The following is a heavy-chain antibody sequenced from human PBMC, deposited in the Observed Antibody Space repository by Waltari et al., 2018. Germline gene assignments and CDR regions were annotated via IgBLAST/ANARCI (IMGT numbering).Heavy chain of an antibody. J-gene: IGHJ6*02. Sequence: QVQLVQSGAEVKKPGSSVKVSCKASGGTFSSYALSWVRQAPGPGLEWMGGIIPIFGTANYAQKFQGRVTITADESTSTAYMELSSLRSEDTAVYYCARAGACGGDCYNYYYYGMDVWGQGTTVTVSS. CDR2: IIPIFGTA. CDR3: ARAGACGGDCYNYYYYGMDV. D-gene: IGHD2-21*02. V-gene: IGHV1-69*01. CDR1: GGTFSSYA.